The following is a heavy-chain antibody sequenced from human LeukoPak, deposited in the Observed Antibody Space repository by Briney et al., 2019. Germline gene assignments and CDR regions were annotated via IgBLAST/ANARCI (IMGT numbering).Heavy chain of an antibody. J-gene: IGHJ6*03. CDR2: INHSGST. V-gene: IGHV4-34*01. Sequence: SETLSLTCAVYGGSFSGYYWSWIRQPPGKGLEWIGEINHSGSTNYNPSLKSRVTISVDMSKNQFSLKLSSVTAADTAVYYCARGLGYCSSTSCYLHYYYYYMDVWGKGTTVTVSS. CDR3: ARGLGYCSSTSCYLHYYYYYMDV. D-gene: IGHD2-2*01. CDR1: GGSFSGYY.